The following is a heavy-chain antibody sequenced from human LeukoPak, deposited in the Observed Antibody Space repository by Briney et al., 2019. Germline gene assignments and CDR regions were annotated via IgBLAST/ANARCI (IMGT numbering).Heavy chain of an antibody. CDR2: INSDGDST. D-gene: IGHD6-13*01. V-gene: IGHV3-74*01. J-gene: IGHJ4*02. CDR3: ARGISAVG. CDR1: GFTFSSYW. Sequence: PGGSLRLSCAASGFTFSSYWMHWVRQAPGKGLVWVSHINSDGDSTNYADSVKGRFTISRDNAKNTLYLQTNSLRGEDTAVYYCARGISAVGGGQGTRVTVSS.